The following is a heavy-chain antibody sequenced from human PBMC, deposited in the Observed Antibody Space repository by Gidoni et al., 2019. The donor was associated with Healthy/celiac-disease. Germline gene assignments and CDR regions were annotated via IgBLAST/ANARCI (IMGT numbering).Heavy chain of an antibody. D-gene: IGHD3-10*01. J-gene: IGHJ4*02. V-gene: IGHV3-33*01. Sequence: QVQLVESGGGVVQPGRSLRLSCAASGFTFSSYGMHWVRPAPGKGLEGVEVIWYDGSNKYYADSVKGRFTISRDNSKNTLYLQMNSLRAEDTAVYYCARGFYGSGRISHIGVDYWGQGTLVTVSS. CDR2: IWYDGSNK. CDR3: ARGFYGSGRISHIGVDY. CDR1: GFTFSSYG.